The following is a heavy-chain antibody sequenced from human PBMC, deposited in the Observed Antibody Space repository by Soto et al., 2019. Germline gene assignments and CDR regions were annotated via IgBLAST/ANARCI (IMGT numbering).Heavy chain of an antibody. CDR3: ARGDYYDTSAYFFG. Sequence: EVQLVESGGGLVQPGGSLKLSCAASGFTFFTGSAWHWVRQASGEGLEWVGRIRSKGNNYATAYAPSVKGRFTISRDASNKKAFLQMDSLKTEDTAVDYCARGDYYDTSAYFFGWGQCTLVTVSS. J-gene: IGHJ1*01. CDR2: IRSKGNNYAT. CDR1: GFTFFTGSA. V-gene: IGHV3-73*02. D-gene: IGHD3-22*01.